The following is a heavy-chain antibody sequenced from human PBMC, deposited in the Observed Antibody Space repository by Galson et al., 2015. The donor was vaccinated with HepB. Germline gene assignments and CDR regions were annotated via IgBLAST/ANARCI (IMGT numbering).Heavy chain of an antibody. D-gene: IGHD3-3*01. V-gene: IGHV3-33*01. CDR3: ARDYLYNFWSGPGY. J-gene: IGHJ4*02. CDR2: IWYDGSNK. CDR1: GFTFSSYG. Sequence: SLRLSCAASGFTFSSYGMHWVRQAPGKGLEWVAVIWYDGSNKYYADSVKGRFTISRDNSKNTLYLQMNSLRAEDTAVYYCARDYLYNFWSGPGYWGQGTLVTASS.